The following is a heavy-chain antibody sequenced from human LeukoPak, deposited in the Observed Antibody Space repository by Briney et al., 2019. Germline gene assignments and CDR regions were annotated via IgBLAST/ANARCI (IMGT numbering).Heavy chain of an antibody. CDR2: VNPNSGGT. Sequence: LVASVKVSCKASGYTFTGYYMHWVRQAPGQGLEWMGWVNPNSGGTNYAQKFQGRVTMTRDTSISTAYMELSRLRSDDTAVYYCATKYNWNHGAAGAFDIWGQGTMVTVSS. V-gene: IGHV1-2*02. D-gene: IGHD1-14*01. CDR3: ATKYNWNHGAAGAFDI. CDR1: GYTFTGYY. J-gene: IGHJ3*02.